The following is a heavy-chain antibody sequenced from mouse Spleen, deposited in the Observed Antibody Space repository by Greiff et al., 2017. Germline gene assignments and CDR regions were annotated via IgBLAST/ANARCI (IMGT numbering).Heavy chain of an antibody. J-gene: IGHJ2*01. CDR2: ISSGGGNT. D-gene: IGHD1-1*01. Sequence: EVKLVESGGGLVKLGGSLKLSCAASGFTFSSYAMSWVRQTPEKRLEWVATISSGGGNTYYPDSVKGRFTISRDNAKNTLYLQMSSLKSEDTAMYYCARQSFYYYGSRERGYFDYWGQGTTLTVSS. CDR1: GFTFSSYA. CDR3: ARQSFYYYGSRERGYFDY. V-gene: IGHV5-9*04.